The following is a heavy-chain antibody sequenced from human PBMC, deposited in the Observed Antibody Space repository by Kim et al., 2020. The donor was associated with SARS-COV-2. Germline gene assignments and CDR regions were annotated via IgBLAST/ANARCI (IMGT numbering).Heavy chain of an antibody. V-gene: IGHV4-59*01. CDR2: IYYSGTT. Sequence: SETLSLTCTVSGGSISSYYWSWIRQPPGKGLEWIGYIYYSGTTNYNPSLKSRVTISVDTTKNQFSLRLSSVTAADTAAYYCAREGIVVAGTDYFDYWGQG. CDR1: GGSISSYY. CDR3: AREGIVVAGTDYFDY. D-gene: IGHD6-13*01. J-gene: IGHJ4*02.